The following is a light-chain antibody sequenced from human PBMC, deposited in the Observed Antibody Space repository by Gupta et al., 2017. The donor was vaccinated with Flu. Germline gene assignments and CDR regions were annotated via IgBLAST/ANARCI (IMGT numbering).Light chain of an antibody. CDR3: QQYYSAPPWT. Sequence: KSSQRVLYSTNNKNNLVWYQQQPREPPTLLIDWASTREAGVPDRCSGSGSWTDYSLTISSLQADDASVYYCQQYYSAPPWTFGQGTKVEIK. CDR1: QRVLYSTNNKNN. J-gene: IGKJ1*01. CDR2: WAS. V-gene: IGKV4-1*01.